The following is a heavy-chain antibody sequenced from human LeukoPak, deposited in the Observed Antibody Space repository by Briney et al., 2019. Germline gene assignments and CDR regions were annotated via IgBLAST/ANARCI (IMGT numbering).Heavy chain of an antibody. D-gene: IGHD6-19*01. CDR2: ISGSGGST. Sequence: GGSLRLSCAASGFTFSSYDMSWVRQAPGKGLEWVSAISGSGGSTYYADSVKGRFTISRDNSKNTLYLQMNSLRAEDTAVYYCAKASSGRNAFDIWGQGTMVTVSS. CDR1: GFTFSSYD. V-gene: IGHV3-23*01. CDR3: AKASSGRNAFDI. J-gene: IGHJ3*02.